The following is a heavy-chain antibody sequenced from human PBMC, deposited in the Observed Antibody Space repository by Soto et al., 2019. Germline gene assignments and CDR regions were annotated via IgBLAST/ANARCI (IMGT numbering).Heavy chain of an antibody. J-gene: IGHJ6*02. CDR3: ARGSPTMVRGVISRFRGGMDV. V-gene: IGHV4-31*03. Sequence: SETLSLTCTVSGGSISSGGYYWSWIRQHPGKGLEWIGYIYYSGSTYYNPSLKSRVTISVDTSKNQFSLKLSSVTAADTAVYYCARGSPTMVRGVISRFRGGMDVWGQGTTVTVS. D-gene: IGHD3-10*01. CDR1: GGSISSGGYY. CDR2: IYYSGST.